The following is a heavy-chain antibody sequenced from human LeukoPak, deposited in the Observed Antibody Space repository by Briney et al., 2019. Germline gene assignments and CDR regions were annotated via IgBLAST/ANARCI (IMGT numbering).Heavy chain of an antibody. CDR3: ARRRTVATIDY. Sequence: KPSETLSLTCTVSGGSISSGDYFWSWIRQPPGKGLEWIGSIYYSGSTYYNPSLKSRLTISVDTTKNQFSLKLSSVTAADTAVYYCARRRTVATIDYWGQGTLVTVSS. D-gene: IGHD5-12*01. CDR1: GGSISSGDYF. J-gene: IGHJ4*02. V-gene: IGHV4-39*01. CDR2: IYYSGST.